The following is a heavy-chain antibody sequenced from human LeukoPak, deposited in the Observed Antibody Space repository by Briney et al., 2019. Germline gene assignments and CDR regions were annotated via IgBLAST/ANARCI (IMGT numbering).Heavy chain of an antibody. CDR1: ESTFSSYA. D-gene: IGHD6-13*01. CDR3: AKDPDRAAAGTFDY. J-gene: IGHJ4*02. V-gene: IGHV3-23*01. Sequence: GGSLRLSCAASESTFSSYAMTWVRQAPGKGLEWVSAISGSGGSTYYADSVKGRFTISRDNSKNTLYLQMNSLRAEDTAVYYCAKDPDRAAAGTFDYWGQGTLVTVSS. CDR2: ISGSGGST.